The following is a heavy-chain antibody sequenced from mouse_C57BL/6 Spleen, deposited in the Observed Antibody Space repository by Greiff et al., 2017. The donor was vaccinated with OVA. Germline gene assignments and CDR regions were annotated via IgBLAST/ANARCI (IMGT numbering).Heavy chain of an antibody. J-gene: IGHJ1*03. V-gene: IGHV5-6*01. CDR3: ARRDEGYFDV. CDR1: GFTFSSYG. CDR2: ISSGGSYT. D-gene: IGHD3-3*01. Sequence: EVQVVESGGDLVKPGGSLKLSCAASGFTFSSYGMSWVRQTPDKRLEWVATISSGGSYTYYPDSVKGRFTISRDNAKNTLYLQMSSLKSEDTAMYYCARRDEGYFDVWGTGTTVTVSS.